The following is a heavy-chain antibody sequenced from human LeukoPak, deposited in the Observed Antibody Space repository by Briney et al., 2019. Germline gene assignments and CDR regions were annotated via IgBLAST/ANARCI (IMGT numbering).Heavy chain of an antibody. CDR3: ARDLGQYYDTSDNWFDP. Sequence: GGSLRLSCAASGFTFSRYSMNWVRQAPGKGLEWVSFISSSSSYIYYADSVKGRFTISRDNAKNSLFLQMNSLRAEDTAVYYCARDLGQYYDTSDNWFDPWGQGTLVTVSS. CDR1: GFTFSRYS. J-gene: IGHJ5*02. D-gene: IGHD3-22*01. CDR2: ISSSSSYI. V-gene: IGHV3-21*01.